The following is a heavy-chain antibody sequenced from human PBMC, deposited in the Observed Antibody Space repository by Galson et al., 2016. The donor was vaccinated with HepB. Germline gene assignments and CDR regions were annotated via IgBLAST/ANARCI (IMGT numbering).Heavy chain of an antibody. Sequence: SETLSLTCAVSGDSVSGYNYHWSWIRQPPGKGLEWIGYIYHTGSSGSNPSLQSRVTISLDTSKNQFSLDLSSVTAADTAIYYCASGKDASKTGHWGRGVLVTVSS. CDR3: ASGKDASKTGH. D-gene: IGHD1-14*01. J-gene: IGHJ4*01. CDR2: IYHTGSS. V-gene: IGHV4-61*01. CDR1: GDSVSGYNYH.